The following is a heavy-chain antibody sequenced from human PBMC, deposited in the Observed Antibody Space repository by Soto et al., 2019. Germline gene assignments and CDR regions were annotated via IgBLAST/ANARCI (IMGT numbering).Heavy chain of an antibody. D-gene: IGHD6-19*01. J-gene: IGHJ4*02. Sequence: GGSLRLSCEVSGFTFKDYYMTWIRQAPGKGLEWVSYMSSSSYIYYADSVKGRFTISRDNAKNSLYLQMNSLRAEDTAVYYCASPDSGPHAGYWGQGTLVTVSS. CDR2: MSSSSYI. CDR3: ASPDSGPHAGY. V-gene: IGHV3-11*06. CDR1: GFTFKDYY.